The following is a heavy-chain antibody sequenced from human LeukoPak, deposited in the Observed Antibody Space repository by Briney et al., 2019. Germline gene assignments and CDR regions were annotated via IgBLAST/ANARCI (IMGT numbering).Heavy chain of an antibody. Sequence: WASVKVSCKASGGTFSSYAISWVRQAPGQGLEWMGGIIPIFGTANYAQKFQGRVTITADESTSTAYRELSSLRSEDTAVYYCATTYYYDSSGYVGSYWGQGTLVTVSS. CDR1: GGTFSSYA. J-gene: IGHJ4*02. CDR3: ATTYYYDSSGYVGSY. CDR2: IIPIFGTA. D-gene: IGHD3-22*01. V-gene: IGHV1-69*13.